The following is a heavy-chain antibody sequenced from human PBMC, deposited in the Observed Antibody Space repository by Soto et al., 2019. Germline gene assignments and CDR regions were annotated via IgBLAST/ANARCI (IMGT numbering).Heavy chain of an antibody. CDR3: ARRHLAVAVSPWFDP. CDR1: GLSITDSEMG. D-gene: IGHD6-19*01. Sequence: QVTLKESGPVLVKPTETLTLRCTVSGLSITDSEMGVSWIRQPPGQPLEWLAHIDSSGEKSYRTFVKSRIPISKDTSKIQIVLTMTNMDPADTATYYCARRHLAVAVSPWFDPWGQGIPVTVSS. J-gene: IGHJ5*02. V-gene: IGHV2-26*01. CDR2: IDSSGEK.